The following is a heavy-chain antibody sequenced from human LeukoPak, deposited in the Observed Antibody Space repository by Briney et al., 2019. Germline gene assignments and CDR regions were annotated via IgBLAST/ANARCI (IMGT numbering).Heavy chain of an antibody. V-gene: IGHV3-7*03. CDR1: GFTFSGYW. CDR3: AREMVRGVMGYYGMDV. CDR2: IKQDGSEK. Sequence: GGSLRLSCAASGFTFSGYWMSWVRQAPGRGLEWVANIKQDGSEKYYVDSVKGRFTISRDNAKNSLYLQMNSLRAEDTAVYYCAREMVRGVMGYYGMDVWGKGTTVTVSS. J-gene: IGHJ6*04. D-gene: IGHD3-10*01.